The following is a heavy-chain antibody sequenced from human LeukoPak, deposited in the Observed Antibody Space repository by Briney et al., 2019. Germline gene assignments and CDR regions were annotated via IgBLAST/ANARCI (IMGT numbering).Heavy chain of an antibody. J-gene: IGHJ4*02. CDR1: GGSISNSY. CDR3: ARGHSVAGMIY. Sequence: SETLSLTCTVSGGSISNSYWSWIRQPPGKGLEWIGYIYYSGGTNYNPSLKSRVTISIDTSKKKFSLNLSSVTAADTAVYYCARGHSVAGMIYWGQGTLVTVSS. V-gene: IGHV4-59*08. CDR2: IYYSGGT. D-gene: IGHD6-19*01.